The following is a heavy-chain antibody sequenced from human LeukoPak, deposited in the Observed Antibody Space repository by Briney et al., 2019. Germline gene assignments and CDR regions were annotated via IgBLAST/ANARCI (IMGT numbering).Heavy chain of an antibody. D-gene: IGHD2-15*01. CDR3: ASDIVVVPAAGGDAFDI. J-gene: IGHJ3*02. Sequence: PGGSLRLSCAASGFTFSDYYMSWIRQAPGKGLEWISYISSSGSTIYYADSVKGRFTISRDNAKNSLYLQMNSLRAEDTAVYYCASDIVVVPAAGGDAFDIWGQGTMVTVSS. CDR1: GFTFSDYY. V-gene: IGHV3-11*04. CDR2: ISSSGSTI.